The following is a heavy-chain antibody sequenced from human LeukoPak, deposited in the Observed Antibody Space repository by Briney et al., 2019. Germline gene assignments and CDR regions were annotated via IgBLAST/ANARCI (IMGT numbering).Heavy chain of an antibody. Sequence: GGSLRLSCTASGFTFSRYSMNCIRQAPGKGLEWVSSISSSGTYIYYADSVKGRFTISRDNAKNSLYLQMNSLRAEGTALYYCARGVGLLLPGVFDYWGQATLVTVSS. D-gene: IGHD2-15*01. CDR3: ARGVGLLLPGVFDY. CDR1: GFTFSRYS. V-gene: IGHV3-21*01. CDR2: ISSSGTYI. J-gene: IGHJ4*02.